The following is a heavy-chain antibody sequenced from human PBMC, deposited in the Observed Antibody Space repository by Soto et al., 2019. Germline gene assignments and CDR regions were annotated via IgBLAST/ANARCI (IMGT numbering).Heavy chain of an antibody. D-gene: IGHD3-9*01. CDR1: GGSVSSGSYY. CDR3: ARLRSYDIARDY. CDR2: IYYSGST. J-gene: IGHJ4*02. V-gene: IGHV4-61*01. Sequence: PSETLSLTCTVSGGSVSSGSYYWSWIRQPPGKGLEWIGYIYYSGSTNYNPSLKSRVTISVDTSKNQFSLKLSSVTAADTAVYYCARLRSYDIARDYWGQGTLVTVSS.